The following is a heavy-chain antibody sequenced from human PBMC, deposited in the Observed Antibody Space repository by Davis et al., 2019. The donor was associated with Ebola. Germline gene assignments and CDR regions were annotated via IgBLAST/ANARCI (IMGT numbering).Heavy chain of an antibody. V-gene: IGHV6-1*01. CDR2: TYYSSKWYN. Sequence: HSQTLSLTCAISGDSVSSGGWNWIRQSPSRGLEWLGRTYYSSKWYNDYAVSVKSRITISPDTAKNQFSLHLNSVTPEDTAVYYCARGWLRSGLDVWGKGAAVIVSS. CDR3: ARGWLRSGLDV. J-gene: IGHJ6*04. CDR1: GDSVSSGG. D-gene: IGHD5-12*01.